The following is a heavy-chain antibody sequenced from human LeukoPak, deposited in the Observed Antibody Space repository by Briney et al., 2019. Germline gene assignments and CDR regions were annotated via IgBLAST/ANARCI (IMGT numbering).Heavy chain of an antibody. CDR2: IYYSGST. CDR3: ARHHYDFWSGYQDAFDI. CDR1: GGSISSYY. J-gene: IGHJ3*02. D-gene: IGHD3-3*01. V-gene: IGHV4-59*08. Sequence: PSETLSLTCTVSGGSISSYYWSWIRQPPGKGLEWIGYIYYSGSTNYNPSLKSRVTISVDTSKNQFSLKLSSVIAADTAVYYCARHHYDFWSGYQDAFDIWGQGTMVTVSS.